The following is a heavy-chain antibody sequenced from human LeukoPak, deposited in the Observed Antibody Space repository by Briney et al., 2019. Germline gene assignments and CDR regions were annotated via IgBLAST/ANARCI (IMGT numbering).Heavy chain of an antibody. CDR3: AKAAGVGATALGGLFDY. CDR2: ISWNSGSI. J-gene: IGHJ4*02. D-gene: IGHD1-26*01. V-gene: IGHV3-9*03. CDR1: GFTFDDYA. Sequence: GGSLRLPCAASGFTFDDYAMHWVRQAPGKGLEWVSGISWNSGSIGYADSVKGRFTISRDNAKNSLYLQMNSLRAEDMALYYCAKAAGVGATALGGLFDYWGQGTLVTVSS.